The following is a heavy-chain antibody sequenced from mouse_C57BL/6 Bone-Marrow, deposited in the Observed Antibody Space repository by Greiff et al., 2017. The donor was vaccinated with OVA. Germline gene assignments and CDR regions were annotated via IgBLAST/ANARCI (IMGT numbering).Heavy chain of an antibody. J-gene: IGHJ3*01. D-gene: IGHD1-1*01. V-gene: IGHV2-6*01. Sequence: VQLQESGPGLVAPSQSLSITCTVSGFSLTSYGVDWVRQSPGKGLEWLGVIWGVGSTNYTSALKSRLSISKDNAKSQVFLKMNSLQTDDTAMYYCASDYGSSLFAYWGQGTLVTVSA. CDR3: ASDYGSSLFAY. CDR1: GFSLTSYG. CDR2: IWGVGST.